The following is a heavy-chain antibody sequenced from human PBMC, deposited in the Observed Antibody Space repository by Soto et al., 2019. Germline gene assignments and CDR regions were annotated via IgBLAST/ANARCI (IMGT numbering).Heavy chain of an antibody. CDR3: ARDPRVPKHATGMAV. J-gene: IGHJ6*02. CDR1: GYTFTNNG. D-gene: IGHD2-2*01. V-gene: IGHV1-18*01. Sequence: GASVKVSCKASGYTFTNNGVSWVRQAPGQGLEWVGWINGYNGDTSHPQKLQGRVTLTTDTSTSTAYMELRSLRFDDTAVYYCARDPRVPKHATGMAVCGQGTTVTVSS. CDR2: INGYNGDT.